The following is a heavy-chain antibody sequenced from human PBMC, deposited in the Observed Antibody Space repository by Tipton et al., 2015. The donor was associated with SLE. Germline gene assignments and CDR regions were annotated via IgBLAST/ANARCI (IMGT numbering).Heavy chain of an antibody. Sequence: SLRLSCAASGFTFSSYSMNWVRQAPGKGLEWVSYISSSSSTIYYADSVKGRFTISRDNSKNTLYLQMNSLRAEDTAVYYCAKDRKQQRGTPWGQGTLVTVSS. V-gene: IGHV3-48*01. J-gene: IGHJ5*02. D-gene: IGHD6-13*01. CDR2: ISSSSSTI. CDR1: GFTFSSYS. CDR3: AKDRKQQRGTP.